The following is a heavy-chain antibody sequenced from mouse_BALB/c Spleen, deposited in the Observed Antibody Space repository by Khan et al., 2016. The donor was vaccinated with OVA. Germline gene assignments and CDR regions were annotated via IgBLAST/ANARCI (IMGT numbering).Heavy chain of an antibody. CDR1: GYTFTSYT. Sequence: QVQLQQPGAELARPGASVKMSCKASGYTFTSYTIHWIKLRPGQGLEWIGFINPSNGYTNYNQKFEDKATLTADKSSTTVYMQLSSLTSDDSAVYNCVRDGAYHRNDGWFAYWGQGTLVTVSA. V-gene: IGHV1-4*01. CDR2: INPSNGYT. J-gene: IGHJ3*01. CDR3: VRDGAYHRNDGWFAY. D-gene: IGHD2-14*01.